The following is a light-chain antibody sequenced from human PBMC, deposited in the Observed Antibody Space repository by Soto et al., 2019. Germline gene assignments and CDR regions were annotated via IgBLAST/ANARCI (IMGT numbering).Light chain of an antibody. Sequence: EIVLTQSPGTLSLSPGERATLSCRASQSVSSISLAWYQQKPGQAPRLLMYGASRRATGIPDRFSGSGSGTDFTLTISRLEPEDSAVYYCQQYGSSSWTFGQGTKVEIK. J-gene: IGKJ1*01. CDR2: GAS. V-gene: IGKV3-20*01. CDR1: QSVSSIS. CDR3: QQYGSSSWT.